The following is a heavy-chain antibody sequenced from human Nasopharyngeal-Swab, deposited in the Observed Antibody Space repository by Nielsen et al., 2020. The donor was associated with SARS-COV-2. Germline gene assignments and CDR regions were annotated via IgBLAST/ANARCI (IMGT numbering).Heavy chain of an antibody. J-gene: IGHJ6*02. V-gene: IGHV1-46*01. CDR2: INPTGGST. Sequence: SVKVSCKASRYTFTSDYLHWVRQAPGQGLEWMGIINPTGGSTSYAQKFEGRVTMTRVTSTSTVYMELNSLRSEDTAVYYCARVFPFRITGTSGMDVWGQGTTVTVSS. CDR1: RYTFTSDY. CDR3: ARVFPFRITGTSGMDV. D-gene: IGHD1-7*01.